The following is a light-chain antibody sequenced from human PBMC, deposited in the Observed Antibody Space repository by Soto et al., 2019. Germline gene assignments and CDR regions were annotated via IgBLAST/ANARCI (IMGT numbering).Light chain of an antibody. CDR1: SGHSSYA. CDR3: QTWGAGIVV. J-gene: IGLJ2*01. Sequence: QAVVTQPPSASASPGASVKLTCTLSSGHSSYAIAWHQQQPEKGPRYLMKVNSDGYQNNGDGIPDRFSGSSSGAERYLTISSLQSEDEADYYCQTWGAGIVVFGGGTKLTVL. CDR2: VNSDGYQ. V-gene: IGLV4-69*01.